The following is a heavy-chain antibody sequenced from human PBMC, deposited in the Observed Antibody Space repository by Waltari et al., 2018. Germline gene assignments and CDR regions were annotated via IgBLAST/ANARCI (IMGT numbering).Heavy chain of an antibody. CDR1: GYTFSNYG. D-gene: IGHD3-22*01. Sequence: QVQLVQSGAEVRKPGASVKVSCKASGYTFSNYGIAWVRQAPGQGREWMGWLRGYDGDTKYARECEGRLTVTTETSTNTAHMELRSLRSDDTAVYYCARLYDASAYYNTYLDPWGQGALVTVSS. V-gene: IGHV1-18*01. J-gene: IGHJ5*02. CDR2: LRGYDGDT. CDR3: ARLYDASAYYNTYLDP.